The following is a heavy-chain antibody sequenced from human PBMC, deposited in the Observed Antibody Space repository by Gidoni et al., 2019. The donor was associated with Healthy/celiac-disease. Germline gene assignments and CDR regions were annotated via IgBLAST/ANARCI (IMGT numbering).Heavy chain of an antibody. CDR3: ARLKSGITVAAYFDY. CDR1: GYSFTSYW. Sequence: EVQLVQSGAEVKKPGESLKISCKGSGYSFTSYWIAWVRQMPGKGLEWMGIIYLGDSDTRYSPSFQGQVTISADKSISTAYLQWSSLKASDTAMYYCARLKSGITVAAYFDYWGQGTLVTVSS. V-gene: IGHV5-51*01. J-gene: IGHJ4*02. CDR2: IYLGDSDT. D-gene: IGHD6-19*01.